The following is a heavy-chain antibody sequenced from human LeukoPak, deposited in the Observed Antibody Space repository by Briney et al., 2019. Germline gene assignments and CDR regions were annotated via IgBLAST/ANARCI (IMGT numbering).Heavy chain of an antibody. J-gene: IGHJ6*02. CDR3: TRHVDPYGMDV. V-gene: IGHV4-59*08. Sequence: SGGSITDXXXXXXRXXXXMXXAGIGSPYYPGATNYTPSLTSRLTISMHTSRTQFSLKLNSVTAADTAVYYCTRHVDPYGMDVWGQGTTVIVSS. CDR1: GGSITDXX. CDR2: PYYPGAT. D-gene: IGHD5-12*01.